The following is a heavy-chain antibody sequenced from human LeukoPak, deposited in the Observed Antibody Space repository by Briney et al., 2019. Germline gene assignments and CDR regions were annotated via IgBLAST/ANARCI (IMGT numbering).Heavy chain of an antibody. CDR2: IYHSGST. CDR1: GSSISNNAL. J-gene: IGHJ4*02. D-gene: IGHD3-10*01. V-gene: IGHV4-28*01. CDR3: ARMVSGSGTYYFDS. Sequence: SETLSLTCAVSGSSISNNALWGWIRQPPGKGLEWIGYIYHSGSTYCNPSLKSRVTMSADTSKNQFSLKLTSVTAVDTAVYYCARMVSGSGTYYFDSWGQGTLVTVSS.